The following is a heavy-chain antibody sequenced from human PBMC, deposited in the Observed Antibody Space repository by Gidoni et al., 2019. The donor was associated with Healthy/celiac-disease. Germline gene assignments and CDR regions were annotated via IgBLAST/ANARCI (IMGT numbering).Heavy chain of an antibody. CDR1: GFTFISYA. CDR2: ISGSGGST. V-gene: IGHV3-23*01. D-gene: IGHD4-17*01. J-gene: IGHJ4*02. CDR3: AKDPHGDYPSDY. Sequence: EVQLLESGGGLVQPGGSLRLPCAASGFTFISYARRWVRQAPRKGLEWVSAISGSGGSTYYADSVKGLFTISRDNSKNTLYLQMNSLRAEDTAVYYCAKDPHGDYPSDYWGQGTLVTVSS.